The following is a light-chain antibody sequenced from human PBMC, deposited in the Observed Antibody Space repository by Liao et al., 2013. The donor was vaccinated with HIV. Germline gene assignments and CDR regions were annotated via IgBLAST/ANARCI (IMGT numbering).Light chain of an antibody. CDR3: QSADSSGTYPDWV. V-gene: IGLV3-25*03. CDR1: KLEDKF. J-gene: IGLJ3*02. CDR2: KDS. Sequence: SYELTQPPSMSVSPGQTASITCSGDKLEDKFVCWFQQKPGQAPVLVIYKDSERPSGIPERFSGSSSGTTVTLTISGVQAEDEADYYCQSADSSGTYPDWVFGGGTKLTVL.